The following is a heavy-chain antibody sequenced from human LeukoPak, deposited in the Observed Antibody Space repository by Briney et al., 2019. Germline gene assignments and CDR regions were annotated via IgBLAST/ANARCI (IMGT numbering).Heavy chain of an antibody. CDR1: GYTFTNHG. D-gene: IGHD4-17*01. CDR2: NSTYKGNT. V-gene: IGHV1-18*01. CDR3: ARCGGWAYGDYDGCIAFDI. Sequence: ASVNVSCKASGYTFTNHGISWVGQAPGQGLEWMGWNSTYKGNTNYAQKVQGRVAMTTDTSTSPAYMELRDLRSDATAVYYCARCGGWAYGDYDGCIAFDIWGQGTMVTVSS. J-gene: IGHJ3*02.